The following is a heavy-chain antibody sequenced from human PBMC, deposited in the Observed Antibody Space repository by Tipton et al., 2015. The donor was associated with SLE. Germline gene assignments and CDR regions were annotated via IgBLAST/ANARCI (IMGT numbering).Heavy chain of an antibody. CDR3: ATDSGGGLGATDY. Sequence: SLRLSCAASGFTFSSYAMHWVRQAPGKGLEWVAVISYDGSNKYYADSVKGRFTISRDNSKNTLYLQVNSLRTEDTAFYYCATDSGGGLGATDYWGQGTLVTVSS. V-gene: IGHV3-30*14. J-gene: IGHJ4*02. D-gene: IGHD3-16*01. CDR1: GFTFSSYA. CDR2: ISYDGSNK.